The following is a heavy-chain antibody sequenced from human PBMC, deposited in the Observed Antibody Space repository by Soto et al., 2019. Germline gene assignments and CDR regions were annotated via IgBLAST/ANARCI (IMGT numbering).Heavy chain of an antibody. J-gene: IGHJ4*02. Sequence: GGSLRLSCAASGFTFSSYAMHWVRQAPGKGLEWVAVISYDGSNKYYADSVKGRFTISRDNSKNTLYLQMNSLRAEDTAVYYCARDRSYPFGWLVLSSSGPPDYWGQGTLVTVSS. V-gene: IGHV3-30-3*01. D-gene: IGHD6-19*01. CDR1: GFTFSSYA. CDR3: ARDRSYPFGWLVLSSSGPPDY. CDR2: ISYDGSNK.